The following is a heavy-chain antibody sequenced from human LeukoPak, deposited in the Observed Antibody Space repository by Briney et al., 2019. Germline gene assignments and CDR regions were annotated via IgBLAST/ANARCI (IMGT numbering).Heavy chain of an antibody. CDR1: GYTFTSYD. CDR2: MNPNSGNT. CDR3: ARGRYYDSSGYYFFGLTYYFDY. Sequence: ASVKVSCKASGYTFTSYDINWVRQATGQGLEWMGWMNPNSGNTGYAQKFQGRVTMIRNTSISTAYMELSSLRSEDTAVYYCARGRYYDSSGYYFFGLTYYFDYWGQGTLATVSS. V-gene: IGHV1-8*01. J-gene: IGHJ4*02. D-gene: IGHD3-22*01.